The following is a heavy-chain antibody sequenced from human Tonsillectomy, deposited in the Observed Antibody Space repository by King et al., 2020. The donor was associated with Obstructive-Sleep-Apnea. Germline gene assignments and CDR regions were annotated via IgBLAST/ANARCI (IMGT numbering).Heavy chain of an antibody. CDR1: GGSFSGYY. V-gene: IGHV4-34*01. D-gene: IGHD4-17*01. CDR3: ARGTTVTTPGSYFDL. CDR2: INHSGST. J-gene: IGHJ2*01. Sequence: VQLQQWGAGLLKPSETLSLTCAVYGGSFSGYYWSWIRQPPGKGLEWIGEINHSGSTNHNPSLKSRVTISVDTSKNQFSLRLSSVTAADTAVYYCARGTTVTTPGSYFDLWGRGTLVTVSS.